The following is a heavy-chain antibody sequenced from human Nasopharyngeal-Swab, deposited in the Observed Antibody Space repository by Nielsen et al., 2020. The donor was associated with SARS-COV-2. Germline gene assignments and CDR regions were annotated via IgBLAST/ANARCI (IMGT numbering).Heavy chain of an antibody. CDR2: INAGNGNT. D-gene: IGHD6-13*01. CDR3: ASSTAAGTNYYYYYMDV. V-gene: IGHV1-3*01. J-gene: IGHJ6*03. Sequence: WVRQAPGQRLEWMGWINAGNGNTKYSQKFQGRVTITRDTSASTAYMELSSLRSEDTAVYYCASSTAAGTNYYYYYMDVWDKGTTVTVSS.